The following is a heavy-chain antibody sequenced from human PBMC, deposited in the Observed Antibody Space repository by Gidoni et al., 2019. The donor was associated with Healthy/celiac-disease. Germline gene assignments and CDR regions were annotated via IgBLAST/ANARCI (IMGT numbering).Heavy chain of an antibody. D-gene: IGHD3-10*01. CDR1: GGTFSSYA. CDR3: ARTRRLWFGEDLYYFDY. J-gene: IGHJ4*02. Sequence: QVQLVQSGAEVKKPGSSVKVSCKASGGTFSSYAISWVRQAPGQELEWMGGIIPIFGTANYAQKFQGRVTITADESTSTAYMELSSLRSEDTAVYYCARTRRLWFGEDLYYFDYWGQGTLVTVSS. CDR2: IIPIFGTA. V-gene: IGHV1-69*01.